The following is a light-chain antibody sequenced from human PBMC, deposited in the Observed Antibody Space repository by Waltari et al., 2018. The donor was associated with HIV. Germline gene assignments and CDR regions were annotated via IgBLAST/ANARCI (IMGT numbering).Light chain of an antibody. CDR3: TSYTTSDTLR. CDR2: EVS. J-gene: IGLJ3*02. V-gene: IGLV2-14*03. Sequence: QSVLTQPASVSGSPGQSVTISCTGTSSDFGFDNYVSWYQQYPGKAPTLIIYEVSSRPSGVSDRFSGSKSGNTASLTISGLQKEDEADYFCTSYTTSDTLRFGGGTKVTVL. CDR1: SSDFGFDNY.